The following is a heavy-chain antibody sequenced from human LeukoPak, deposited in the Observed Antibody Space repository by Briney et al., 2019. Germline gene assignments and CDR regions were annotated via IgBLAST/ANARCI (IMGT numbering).Heavy chain of an antibody. CDR2: IGVSGGST. V-gene: IGHV3-23*01. D-gene: IGHD1-26*01. CDR1: GLTFSEYA. Sequence: PGGSLRLSCAASGLTFSEYAMSWGRQVPGMGLEWVSTIGVSGGSTNYADSVRGRFTISRDNSKNTLYLQINSLRADDTAVYYCAKGRVGTNGVLEHWGQGTLVTVSS. J-gene: IGHJ1*01. CDR3: AKGRVGTNGVLEH.